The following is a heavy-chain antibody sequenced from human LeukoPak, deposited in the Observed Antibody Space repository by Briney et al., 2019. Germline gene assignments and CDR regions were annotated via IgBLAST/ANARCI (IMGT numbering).Heavy chain of an antibody. D-gene: IGHD3-3*01. CDR1: GFTFSNAW. CDR2: IKSKTDGGTT. J-gene: IGHJ4*02. Sequence: GGSLRLSCAASGFTFSNAWMSWVRQAPGKGLEWVGRIKSKTDGGTTDYAAPVKGRFTISRDDSKNTPYLQMNSLKTEDTAVYYCTTDRGLLYDFWSLNRAFDYWGQGTLVTVSS. CDR3: TTDRGLLYDFWSLNRAFDY. V-gene: IGHV3-15*01.